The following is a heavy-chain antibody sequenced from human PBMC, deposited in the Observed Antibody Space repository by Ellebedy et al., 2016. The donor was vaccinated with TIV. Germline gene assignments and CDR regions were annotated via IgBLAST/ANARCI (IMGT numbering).Heavy chain of an antibody. Sequence: GGSLRLXXAASGFTFSSYWMSWVRQAPGKGLEWVANIKQDGSEKYYVDSVKGRFTISRDNAKNSLYLQMNSLRAEDTAVYYCAFGIKYYFDYWGQGTLVTVSS. CDR1: GFTFSSYW. D-gene: IGHD3-10*01. V-gene: IGHV3-7*02. CDR3: AFGIKYYFDY. J-gene: IGHJ4*02. CDR2: IKQDGSEK.